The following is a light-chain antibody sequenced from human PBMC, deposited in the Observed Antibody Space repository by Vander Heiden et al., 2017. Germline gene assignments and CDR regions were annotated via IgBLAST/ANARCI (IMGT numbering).Light chain of an antibody. CDR2: AAS. V-gene: IGKV1-39*01. J-gene: IGKJ4*01. CDR3: QQTSSAPLT. Sequence: DIQSTQSPSSLSASLGDRATITCRASQHIDTYLNWYQQKPGNAPKLLISAASSLQTGVPSGFSGSGSGTDFTLTSSGLQPEHFTTCFCQQTSSAPLTFGGGTNVGI. CDR1: QHIDTY.